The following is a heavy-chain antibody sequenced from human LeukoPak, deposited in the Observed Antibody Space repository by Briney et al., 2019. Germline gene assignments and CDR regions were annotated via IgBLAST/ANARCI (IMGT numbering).Heavy chain of an antibody. Sequence: GASVKVSCKASGCTFTCYYMHWVRQAPGQGLEWMGIINPSGGSTSYAQKFQGRVTMTRDTSTSTVYMELSSLRSEGTAVYYCARNMVATRMYYFDYWGQGPLVTVSS. V-gene: IGHV1-46*01. J-gene: IGHJ4*02. CDR3: ARNMVATRMYYFDY. CDR1: GCTFTCYY. CDR2: INPSGGST. D-gene: IGHD5-12*01.